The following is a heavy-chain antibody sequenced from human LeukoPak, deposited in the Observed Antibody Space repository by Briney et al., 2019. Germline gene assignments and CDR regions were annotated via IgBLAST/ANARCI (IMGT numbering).Heavy chain of an antibody. D-gene: IGHD1/OR15-1a*01. CDR3: AREGTRGLFDS. Sequence: GGSLRRSCAASGFTFSSYWMSWVRQAPGKGLEWVADINLDGSEKYYVDSVKGRFTISRDNAKNSLNLHMNSLRAEDTAVYYCAREGTRGLFDSWGQGTLVTVSS. V-gene: IGHV3-7*01. CDR2: INLDGSEK. J-gene: IGHJ4*02. CDR1: GFTFSSYW.